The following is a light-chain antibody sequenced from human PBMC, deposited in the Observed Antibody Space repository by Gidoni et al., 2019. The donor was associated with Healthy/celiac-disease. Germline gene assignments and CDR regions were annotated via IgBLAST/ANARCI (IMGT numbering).Light chain of an antibody. CDR2: GAS. CDR3: QQYGSSPPYT. J-gene: IGKJ2*01. CDR1: QSVSSSY. Sequence: EIVLTQSPGTLSLSPGERATLSCRASQSVSSSYLAWYQQKPGQAPRLLIYGASSRATSIPDRFSGSGSGTDFTLTISRLEPEDFAVYYCQQYGSSPPYTFXQXTKLEIK. V-gene: IGKV3-20*01.